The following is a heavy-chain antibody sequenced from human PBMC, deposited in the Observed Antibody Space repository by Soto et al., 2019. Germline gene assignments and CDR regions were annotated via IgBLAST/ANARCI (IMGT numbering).Heavy chain of an antibody. V-gene: IGHV3-30*04. J-gene: IGHJ4*02. CDR1: GFSFRSYN. CDR2: ISSDGREK. D-gene: IGHD3-16*01. CDR3: VSPVGVDS. Sequence: QVRLVESGGGVVQPGGSLRLSGAAYGFSFRSYNMDWVSQAQGKGLEWVAIISSDGREKYYAGSVKGRCTISSDNSKNPGFLQVDSPGVEYTAVFYCVSPVGVDSWGQGTLVTVSS.